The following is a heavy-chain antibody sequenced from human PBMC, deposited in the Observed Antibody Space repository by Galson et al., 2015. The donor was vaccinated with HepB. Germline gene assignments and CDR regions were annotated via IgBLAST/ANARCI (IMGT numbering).Heavy chain of an antibody. CDR1: GFTFSSYA. CDR3: AKAAMITFGGIIVPDAFDI. D-gene: IGHD3-16*02. Sequence: SLRLSCAASGFTFSSYAVSWVRQAPGKGLEWVSAISGSGSSTSYADSVKGRFTIPRDNSKNTLYLQMNSLRAEDTAVYYCAKAAMITFGGIIVPDAFDIWGQGTMVTVSS. CDR2: ISGSGSST. J-gene: IGHJ3*02. V-gene: IGHV3-23*01.